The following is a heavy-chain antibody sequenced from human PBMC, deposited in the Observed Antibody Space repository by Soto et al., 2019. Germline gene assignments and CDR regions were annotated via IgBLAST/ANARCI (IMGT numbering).Heavy chain of an antibody. CDR1: GFIFSDSW. CDR3: VRGRSTENP. Sequence: EVQLVESGGGLVQPGGSLRLSCAASGFIFSDSWMSWVRQSPGRGLEWVTNINEDGSQQYYVASVKGRFTISRDNARQSVDLQMNSLRVEDTAVYFCVRGRSTENPWGQGTVVTVSS. CDR2: INEDGSQQ. J-gene: IGHJ5*02. V-gene: IGHV3-7*03.